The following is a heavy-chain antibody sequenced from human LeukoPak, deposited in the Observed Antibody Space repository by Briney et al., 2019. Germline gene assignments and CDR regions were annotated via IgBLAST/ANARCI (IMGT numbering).Heavy chain of an antibody. J-gene: IGHJ4*02. CDR3: ARDLSPLLRYFDWYFDY. CDR2: ISYDGSNK. Sequence: GGSLRLSCAVSGLTFSSSWMDWVRQAPGKGLEWVAVISYDGSNKYYADSVKGRFTISRDNSKNTLYLQMNSLRAEDTAVYYCARDLSPLLRYFDWYFDYWGQGTLVTVSS. V-gene: IGHV3-30-3*01. D-gene: IGHD3-9*01. CDR1: GLTFSSSW.